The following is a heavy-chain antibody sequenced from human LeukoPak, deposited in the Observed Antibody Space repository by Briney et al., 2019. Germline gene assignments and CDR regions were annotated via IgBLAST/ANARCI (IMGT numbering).Heavy chain of an antibody. D-gene: IGHD3/OR15-3a*01. V-gene: IGHV3-21*01. CDR2: ISGNSIYI. CDR3: ASFQTRGTGDFDN. CDR1: GFTFSSYS. Sequence: GGSLRLSCVGSGFTFSSYSMNWVRQAPGKGLEWVSSISGNSIYILYADSVKGRFTISRDDAKNSLYLQMNSLRAEDTALYYCASFQTRGTGDFDNWGQGTMVTVSS. J-gene: IGHJ4*02.